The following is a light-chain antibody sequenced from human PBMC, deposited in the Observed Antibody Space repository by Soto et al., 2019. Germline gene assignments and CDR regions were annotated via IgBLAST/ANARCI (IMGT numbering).Light chain of an antibody. V-gene: IGKV3-11*01. J-gene: IGKJ4*01. CDR2: DAS. CDR3: QQRSTWPLT. CDR1: QSVSSY. Sequence: EIVLTQSPATLSLSPGERATLSCRASQSVSSYLAWYKQKPGQAPSLLIYDASNRATGIPARFSGSGSGTDFTLTISSLEPEYFAVYYCQQRSTWPLTFGVGTKVEIK.